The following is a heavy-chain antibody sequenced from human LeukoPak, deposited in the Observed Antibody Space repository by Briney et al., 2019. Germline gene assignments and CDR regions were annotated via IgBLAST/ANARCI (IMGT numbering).Heavy chain of an antibody. CDR3: ARGLDGNPLYQHGMDV. CDR2: FDPEDGET. Sequence: GASVNVSCKVSGYTLTELSMHWVRQAPGKGLEWMGGFDPEDGETIYAQKFQGRVTMTEDTSTDTAYMELSSLKSDDTAVYFCARGLDGNPLYQHGMDVWGQGTTVIVSS. V-gene: IGHV1-24*01. D-gene: IGHD5-24*01. CDR1: GYTLTELS. J-gene: IGHJ6*02.